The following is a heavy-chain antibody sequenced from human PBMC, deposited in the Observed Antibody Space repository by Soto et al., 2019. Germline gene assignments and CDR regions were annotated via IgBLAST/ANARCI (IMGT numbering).Heavy chain of an antibody. CDR2: ISGSGNYT. D-gene: IGHD4-4*01. CDR1: GFTFSSYS. CDR3: AREGINNYNEYYFDS. V-gene: IGHV3-21*01. J-gene: IGHJ4*02. Sequence: EVQLVESGGGLVKPGGSLRLSCAASGFTFSSYSMNWVRQAPGKGLEWVSSISGSGNYTHYADFLRGRFTISRGNAKTSLYLQMNSLRAEDTAVYYCAREGINNYNEYYFDSWGQGTVVTVSS.